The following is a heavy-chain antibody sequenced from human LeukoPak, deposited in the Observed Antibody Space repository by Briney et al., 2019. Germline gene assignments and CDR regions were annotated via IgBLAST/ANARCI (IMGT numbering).Heavy chain of an antibody. CDR2: ITPSGGST. J-gene: IGHJ5*02. Sequence: ASVKVSCKASGYTFTNYYMHWVRQAPGQGLEWLGLITPSGGSTWYAEKFQGRVTMARAMSTSTDYMEPSSLRSEDTAVYYCARDNSVGDYAWWFDPWGQGPLVTVSS. CDR3: ARDNSVGDYAWWFDP. D-gene: IGHD1-26*01. CDR1: GYTFTNYY. V-gene: IGHV1-46*01.